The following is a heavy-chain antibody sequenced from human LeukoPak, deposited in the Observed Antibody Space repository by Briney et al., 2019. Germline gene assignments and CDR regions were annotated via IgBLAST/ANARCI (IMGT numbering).Heavy chain of an antibody. J-gene: IGHJ5*02. Sequence: GASVKVSCKASGYTFTSYDINWVRQATGQGLEWMGWMNPNSGNTGYAQKFQGRVTMTRNTSISTAYMELSSLRSEDTAVYYCARGETSYYDSSGYYPNWFDPWGQGTLVTVSS. CDR2: MNPNSGNT. CDR3: ARGETSYYDSSGYYPNWFDP. V-gene: IGHV1-8*01. D-gene: IGHD3-22*01. CDR1: GYTFTSYD.